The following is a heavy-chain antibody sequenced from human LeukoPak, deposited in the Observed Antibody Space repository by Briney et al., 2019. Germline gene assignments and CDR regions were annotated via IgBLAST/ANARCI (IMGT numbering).Heavy chain of an antibody. V-gene: IGHV2-5*01. D-gene: IGHD4-17*01. CDR1: GFSLSTNAVV. CDR2: IHGSDDK. Sequence: SGPTLVNPTQTLTLTCTFSGFSLSTNAVVVGWVRQPPGKALEWLAFIHGSDDKRYSPSLGSRLTITKDTSKNQVVLTVTDMDYVDTATYYCVHRTSVTSVDHWGQGTLVTVSS. CDR3: VHRTSVTSVDH. J-gene: IGHJ4*02.